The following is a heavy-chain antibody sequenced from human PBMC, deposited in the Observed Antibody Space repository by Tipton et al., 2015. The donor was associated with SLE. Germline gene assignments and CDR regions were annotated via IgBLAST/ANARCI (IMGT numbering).Heavy chain of an antibody. CDR1: GASIGSHH. D-gene: IGHD3-22*01. CDR3: ARGTNYDSSGYYSY. Sequence: TLSLTCTVSGASIGSHHWTWIRQPPGKGLEWIGNIFYSGGTNYNPSLKSRVTISVDTSKNQFSLKLSSVTAADTALYYCARGTNYDSSGYYSYWGQGTLVTVSS. J-gene: IGHJ4*02. V-gene: IGHV4-59*08. CDR2: IFYSGGT.